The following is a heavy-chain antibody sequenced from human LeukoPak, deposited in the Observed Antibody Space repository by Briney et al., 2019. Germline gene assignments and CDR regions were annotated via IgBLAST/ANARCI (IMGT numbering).Heavy chain of an antibody. CDR2: IRYDGSNK. J-gene: IGHJ4*02. V-gene: IGHV3-30*02. Sequence: GGALRLSCAASGFTFSSYGMHWVRQAPGKGLEWVAFIRYDGSNKYYADSGRGRFTISRDNYKNTLHLQMNSLRAEDPAVYSCAKDGFWTGYLGHFDYWGQGTLVTVSS. CDR3: AKDGFWTGYLGHFDY. D-gene: IGHD3/OR15-3a*01. CDR1: GFTFSSYG.